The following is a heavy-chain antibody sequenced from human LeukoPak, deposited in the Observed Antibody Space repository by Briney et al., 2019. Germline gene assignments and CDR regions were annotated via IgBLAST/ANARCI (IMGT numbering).Heavy chain of an antibody. D-gene: IGHD2-21*01. V-gene: IGHV3-21*01. Sequence: GGSLRLPCAASGFTFSSYEMNWVRQAPGKGLEWVSSISSSSSYRYYEESVKGRFSISRDNARNSLYLQMNSLRAEDTAVYYCARDSPNEAILWWSIDYWGQGTLVTVSS. CDR1: GFTFSSYE. CDR3: ARDSPNEAILWWSIDY. CDR2: ISSSSSYR. J-gene: IGHJ4*02.